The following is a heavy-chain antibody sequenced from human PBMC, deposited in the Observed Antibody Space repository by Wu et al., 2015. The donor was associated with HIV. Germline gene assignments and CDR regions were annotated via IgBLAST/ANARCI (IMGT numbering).Heavy chain of an antibody. CDR3: ATCERGGATCYDVRGGGYYGMDV. V-gene: IGHV1-2*02. D-gene: IGHD4/OR15-4a*01. CDR2: IKPNSGGT. J-gene: IGHJ6*02. Sequence: QVQLVQSGAEVKKPGASVKVSCKASVYRVTGYFIHWVRQAPGQGLEWMGWIKPNSGGTNYAKKFKGRVTMTGDTSIRTAYMDLSRLTSDDTAVYYRATCERGGATCYDVRGGGYYGMDVWGQGTTVTVSS. CDR1: VYRVTGYF.